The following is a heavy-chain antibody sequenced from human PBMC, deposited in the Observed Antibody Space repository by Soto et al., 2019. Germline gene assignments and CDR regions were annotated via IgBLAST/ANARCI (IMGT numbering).Heavy chain of an antibody. J-gene: IGHJ4*02. D-gene: IGHD4-17*01. V-gene: IGHV3-23*01. CDR2: ISGSGGST. CDR3: AKDGSRRDYGRPDY. Sequence: GGSLRLSCAASGFTFSSYAMSWVRQAPGKGLEWVSAISGSGGSTYYADSVKGRFTISRDNSKNTLYLQMNSLRAEDTAVYYCAKDGSRRDYGRPDYWGQGTQVTVSS. CDR1: GFTFSSYA.